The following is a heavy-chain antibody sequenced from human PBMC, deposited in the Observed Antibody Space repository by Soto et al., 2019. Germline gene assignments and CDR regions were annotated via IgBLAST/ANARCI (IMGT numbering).Heavy chain of an antibody. V-gene: IGHV4-4*02. D-gene: IGHD3-22*01. Sequence: QVQLQESGPGLVKPSGTLSLTCAVSGGSISSRNWWTWVRQPPGKGLEWVGEIYHSGSTNYNPSLKSRVTISKDNSKNQFSLKLSSVTAADTAVYYCATRATYSYDSSGFYWGQGTLVTVSS. CDR2: IYHSGST. CDR3: ATRATYSYDSSGFY. J-gene: IGHJ4*02. CDR1: GGSISSRNW.